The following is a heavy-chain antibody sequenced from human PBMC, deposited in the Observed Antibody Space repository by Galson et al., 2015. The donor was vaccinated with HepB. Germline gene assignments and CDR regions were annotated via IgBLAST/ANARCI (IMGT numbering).Heavy chain of an antibody. Sequence: TLSLTCIVSGASISHGGYYWSWIRQQPGKGPEWIGYIYYSGSTYYKPSLRSRLFISIDTSKNSFSLKLTSVTAADTAVYYCARSPWIQMWLPRYFDYWGQGSLVTVSS. J-gene: IGHJ4*02. CDR3: ARSPWIQMWLPRYFDY. CDR2: IYYSGST. V-gene: IGHV4-31*03. CDR1: GASISHGGYY. D-gene: IGHD5-18*01.